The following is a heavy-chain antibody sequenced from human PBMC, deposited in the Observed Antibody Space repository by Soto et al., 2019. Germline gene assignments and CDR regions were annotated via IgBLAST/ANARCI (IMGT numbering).Heavy chain of an antibody. Sequence: GESLKISCKGSGYTFTDYWIGWVRQLPGKGLEWMGIIYPGDSDTRYSPSFQGQVTMTTDTSTSTAYMELRSLRSDDTAVYYCARGKGPLSYWGQGTPVTVSS. CDR3: ARGKGPLSY. J-gene: IGHJ4*02. V-gene: IGHV5-51*01. CDR1: GYTFTDYW. CDR2: IYPGDSDT.